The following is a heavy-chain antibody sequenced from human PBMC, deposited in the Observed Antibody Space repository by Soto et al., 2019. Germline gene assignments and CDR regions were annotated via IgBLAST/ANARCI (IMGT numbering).Heavy chain of an antibody. D-gene: IGHD4-17*01. CDR2: ISGSGGYT. CDR1: GLTFRSHA. V-gene: IGHV3-23*01. Sequence: EVQLLESGGGMVQPGGSLRLSCAASGLTFRSHAMSWVRQAPGKGLEWVSAISGSGGYTYYADSVKGRFTISRDNSRNTLSLQMNSLRAEDTAVYYCVKESGDYLGYFDYWGQGTLVTVSS. CDR3: VKESGDYLGYFDY. J-gene: IGHJ4*02.